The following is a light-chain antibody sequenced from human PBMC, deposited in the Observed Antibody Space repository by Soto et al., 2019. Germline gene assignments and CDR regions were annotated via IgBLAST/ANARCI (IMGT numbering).Light chain of an antibody. Sequence: NQSPSTLSANVGDGVTIPCRASQSINRWLAWYQQKPGKAPKLLIEKASSLYTGVPSRFSGSASGTEFSLTISGLQPDDFATYYCQHSYSTPLTSGGGTKA. CDR1: QSINRW. V-gene: IGKV1-5*03. J-gene: IGKJ4*01. CDR2: KAS. CDR3: QHSYSTPLT.